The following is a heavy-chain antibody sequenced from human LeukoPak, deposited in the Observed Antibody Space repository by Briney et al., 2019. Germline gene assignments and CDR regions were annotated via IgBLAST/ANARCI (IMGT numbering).Heavy chain of an antibody. Sequence: GGSLRLSCAASGFTFSSYSMNWVRQAPGKGLEWVSSISSSSSYIYYADSVKGRFTISRDNAKNSLYLQMNSLRAEDTAVYYCARDEVPVLLWFGELGAFDIWGQGTMVTVSS. J-gene: IGHJ3*02. CDR2: ISSSSSYI. D-gene: IGHD3-10*01. V-gene: IGHV3-21*01. CDR3: ARDEVPVLLWFGELGAFDI. CDR1: GFTFSSYS.